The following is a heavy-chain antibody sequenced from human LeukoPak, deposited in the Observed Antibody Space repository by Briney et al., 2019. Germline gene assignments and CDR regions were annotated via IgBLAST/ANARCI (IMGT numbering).Heavy chain of an antibody. CDR2: IYPGDSDT. D-gene: IGHD6-6*01. Sequence: GESLKISCXGSGYSFTSYWIGWARQMPGKGLEWMRIIYPGDSDTRYSPSFQGQVTISADKSISTAYLQWSSLKASDTAMYYCARQVEYSSSSGGYYYYYYMDVWGKGTTVTVSS. V-gene: IGHV5-51*01. CDR3: ARQVEYSSSSGGYYYYYYMDV. CDR1: GYSFTSYW. J-gene: IGHJ6*03.